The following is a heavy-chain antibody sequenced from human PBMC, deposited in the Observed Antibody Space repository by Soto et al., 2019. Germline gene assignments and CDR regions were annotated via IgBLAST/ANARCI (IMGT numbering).Heavy chain of an antibody. CDR2: ISWDGGST. J-gene: IGHJ4*02. CDR1: GFTFDDYT. V-gene: IGHV3-43*01. D-gene: IGHD6-19*01. Sequence: PGGSLRLSCAASGFTFDDYTMHWVRQAPGKGLEWVSLISWDGGSTYYADSVKGRFTISRDNSKNSLYLQMNSLRTEDTALYYCAKGAVAGTSYYFDYWGQGTLVTVSS. CDR3: AKGAVAGTSYYFDY.